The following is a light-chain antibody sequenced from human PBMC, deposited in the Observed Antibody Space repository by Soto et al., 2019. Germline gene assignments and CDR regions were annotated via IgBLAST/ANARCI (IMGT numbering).Light chain of an antibody. J-gene: IGKJ1*01. V-gene: IGKV1-39*01. CDR3: QQSYSVPR. CDR2: AAS. CDR1: RYISNY. Sequence: DIQMTQSPSSLSASVGDRVTISCRASRYISNYLNWYQHKSGKAPRLLIYAASSLQTGVPSRFSGTGAGTAFTLTITNLQPEDSATYYCQQSYSVPRFGQGTRVDLK.